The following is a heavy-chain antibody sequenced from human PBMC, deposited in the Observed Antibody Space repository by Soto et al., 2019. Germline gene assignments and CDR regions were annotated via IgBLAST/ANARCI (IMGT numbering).Heavy chain of an antibody. CDR3: ARPHPGYRSGWFDY. J-gene: IGHJ4*02. D-gene: IGHD6-19*01. V-gene: IGHV2-26*01. Sequence: QVTLKESGPVLVKPTEPLTLTCTVSGFSLSNARMGVSWIRQPPGKALEWLAHIFSNDEKSYSTSLKSRLTISKDTSKSQVVLTMTNMDPVDTATYYCARPHPGYRSGWFDYWGQGTLVTVSS. CDR2: IFSNDEK. CDR1: GFSLSNARMG.